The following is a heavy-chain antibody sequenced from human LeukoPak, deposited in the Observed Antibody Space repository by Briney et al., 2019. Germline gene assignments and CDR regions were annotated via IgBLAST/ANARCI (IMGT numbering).Heavy chain of an antibody. J-gene: IGHJ3*02. CDR3: ATGGDIVVVVAATRAFDI. Sequence: GSLRLSCAGSGFTFRSYGMHWVRQAPGKGLEWVAVISYDGSNKYYADSVKGRFTISRDNSKNTLYLQMNSLRAEDTAVYYCATGGDIVVVVAATRAFDIWGQGTMVTVSS. D-gene: IGHD2-15*01. V-gene: IGHV3-30*03. CDR1: GFTFRSYG. CDR2: ISYDGSNK.